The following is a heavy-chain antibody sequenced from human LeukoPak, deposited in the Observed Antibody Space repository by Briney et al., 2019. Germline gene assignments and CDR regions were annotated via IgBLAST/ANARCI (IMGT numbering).Heavy chain of an antibody. Sequence: GSLRLSCAASGFTFSSYGMHWVRQAPGKGLEWVAVISYDGSNKYYAEAENGRFTISRDKSKNALYLQMNSLRAGDTGVYYCAKDRGLRETEIWLQRYYFDYWGQGTLVTVSS. CDR3: AKDRGLRETEIWLQRYYFDY. CDR1: GFTFSSYG. D-gene: IGHD5-24*01. CDR2: ISYDGSNK. V-gene: IGHV3-30*18. J-gene: IGHJ4*02.